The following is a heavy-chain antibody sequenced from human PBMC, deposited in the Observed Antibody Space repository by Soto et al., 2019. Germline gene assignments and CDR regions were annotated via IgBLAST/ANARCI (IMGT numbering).Heavy chain of an antibody. CDR3: ASLSVFGSGSQDV. V-gene: IGHV3-53*01. J-gene: IGHJ6*02. D-gene: IGHD3-10*01. CDR2: IYSGGST. CDR1: GFTFSNAW. Sequence: SLRLSCAASGFTFSNAWMNWVRQAPGKGLEWVSVIYSGGSTYYADSVKGRFTISRDNSKNTLYLQMNSLRAEDTAVYYCASLSVFGSGSQDVWGQGTTVTVSS.